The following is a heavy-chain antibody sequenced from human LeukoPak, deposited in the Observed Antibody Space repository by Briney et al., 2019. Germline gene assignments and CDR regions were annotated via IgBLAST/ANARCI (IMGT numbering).Heavy chain of an antibody. CDR2: IYSGGST. V-gene: IGHV3-66*01. J-gene: IGHJ4*02. Sequence: GGSLRLSCAASGFTVSINYMSWVRQAPGKGLEWVSVIYSGGSTYYADSVRGRFTISRDNSKNTLYLQMNSLRAEDTAVYYCARVDDSSGYFLGYFDYWGQGTLVTVSS. CDR1: GFTVSINY. D-gene: IGHD3-22*01. CDR3: ARVDDSSGYFLGYFDY.